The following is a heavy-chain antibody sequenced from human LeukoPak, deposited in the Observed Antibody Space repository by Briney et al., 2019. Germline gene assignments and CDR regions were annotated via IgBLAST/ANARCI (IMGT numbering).Heavy chain of an antibody. V-gene: IGHV1-8*02. CDR3: ARGLGRTAMVTRGEVRFDY. Sequence: GASVKVSCKTSGYIFTGYFMHWVRQATGQGLEWMGWMNPNSGNTGYAQKFQGRVTLTRNTSISTAYMELSSLRSEDAAVYYCARGLGRTAMVTRGEVRFDYWGQGTLVTVSS. CDR2: MNPNSGNT. J-gene: IGHJ4*02. D-gene: IGHD5-18*01. CDR1: GYIFTGYF.